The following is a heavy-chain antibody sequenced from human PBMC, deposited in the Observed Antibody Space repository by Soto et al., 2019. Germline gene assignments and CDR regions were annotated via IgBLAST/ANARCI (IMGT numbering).Heavy chain of an antibody. CDR3: AKDIGGGVTVAGRGWFDS. CDR2: ISWNSDSI. V-gene: IGHV3-9*01. Sequence: EVQLVESGGGLVQPGRSLRLSCAASGFTFDDYAMHWVRQAPGKGLEWVSGISWNSDSIDYADSVKGRVTIYRDNAKNSXXLHMNRLRPDDRDFYCWAKDIGGGVTVAGRGWFDSWGQGALVTVSS. D-gene: IGHD3-16*01. CDR1: GFTFDDYA. J-gene: IGHJ5*01.